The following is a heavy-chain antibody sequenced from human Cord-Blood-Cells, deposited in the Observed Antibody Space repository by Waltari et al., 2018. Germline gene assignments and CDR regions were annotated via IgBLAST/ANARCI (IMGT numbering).Heavy chain of an antibody. V-gene: IGHV4-31*03. CDR1: GGSISSGGYY. J-gene: IGHJ4*02. CDR3: ARDGAYYYGSGSYYNYFDY. D-gene: IGHD3-10*01. Sequence: QVQLQESGPGLVKPSQTLSLTCTVSGGSISSGGYYWRWIRQHPGKGLEWIGYIYYSGSTYYNPSLKSRVTISVDTSKNQFSLKLSSVTAADTAVYYCARDGAYYYGSGSYYNYFDYWGQGTLVTVSS. CDR2: IYYSGST.